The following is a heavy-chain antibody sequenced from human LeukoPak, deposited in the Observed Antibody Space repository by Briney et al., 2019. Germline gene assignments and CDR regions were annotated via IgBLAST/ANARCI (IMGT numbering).Heavy chain of an antibody. D-gene: IGHD5-18*01. J-gene: IGHJ4*02. V-gene: IGHV3-7*01. CDR3: ARDWGLNTAMTYFDY. CDR2: IKQDGSEK. Sequence: GGSLRLSCAASGFTFSSYWMSWVRQAPGKGLEWEANIKQDGSEKYYVDSVKGRFTISRDNAKNSLYLQMNSLRAEDTAVYYCARDWGLNTAMTYFDYWGQGTLVTVSS. CDR1: GFTFSSYW.